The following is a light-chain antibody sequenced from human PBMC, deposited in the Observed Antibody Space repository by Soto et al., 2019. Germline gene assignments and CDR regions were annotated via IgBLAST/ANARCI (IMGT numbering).Light chain of an antibody. V-gene: IGLV2-8*01. J-gene: IGLJ2*01. CDR1: SSDVGGYDR. Sequence: QSVLTQPPSASGSPGQSVTISCTGTSSDVGGYDRVSWFQQHPGKAPKLIIYEVTDRISGVPDRFSGSKSGNTASLTVSGLQAEDEADYYCASYGGRDDMIFGGGTKLTVL. CDR3: ASYGGRDDMI. CDR2: EVT.